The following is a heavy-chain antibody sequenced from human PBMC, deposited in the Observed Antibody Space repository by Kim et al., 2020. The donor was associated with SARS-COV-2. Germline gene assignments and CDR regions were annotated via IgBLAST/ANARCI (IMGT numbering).Heavy chain of an antibody. V-gene: IGHV1-24*01. CDR3: ATDGPYSSGWYGRKRLNWFDP. D-gene: IGHD6-19*01. Sequence: ASVKVSCKVSGYTLTELSMHWVRQAPGKGLEWMGGFDPEDGETIYAQKFQGRVTMTEDTSTDTAYMELSSLRSEDTAVYYCATDGPYSSGWYGRKRLNWFDPWGQGTLVTVSS. CDR2: FDPEDGET. CDR1: GYTLTELS. J-gene: IGHJ5*02.